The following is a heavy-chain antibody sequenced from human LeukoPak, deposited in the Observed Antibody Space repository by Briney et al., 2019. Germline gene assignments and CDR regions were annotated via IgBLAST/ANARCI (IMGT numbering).Heavy chain of an antibody. CDR1: GFTFSSYW. CDR3: ARKSGPYYDSSAYYYFDY. J-gene: IGHJ4*02. CDR2: MRQDGSEK. D-gene: IGHD3-22*01. V-gene: IGHV3-7*01. Sequence: PGGSLRLSCAASGFTFSSYWMSWVRLAPGKGLEWVANMRQDGSEKYYVDSVKGRFTISRDNAKNSLYLLLNSLRAEDTAVYYCARKSGPYYDSSAYYYFDYWGQGTLVTVSS.